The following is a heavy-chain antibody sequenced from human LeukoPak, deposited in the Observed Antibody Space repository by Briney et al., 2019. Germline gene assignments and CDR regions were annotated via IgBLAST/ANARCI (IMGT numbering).Heavy chain of an antibody. CDR1: GFTFSSYG. CDR2: IRYDGSNK. J-gene: IGHJ4*02. D-gene: IGHD3-22*01. V-gene: IGHV3-30*02. Sequence: PGGSLRLSCAASGFTFSSYGMHWVRQAPGKGLEWVAFIRYDGSNKYYADSVKGRFTISRDNSKNTLYLQMNSLRAEDTAVYYCARYYYDSSGHFDYWGQGTLVTVSS. CDR3: ARYYYDSSGHFDY.